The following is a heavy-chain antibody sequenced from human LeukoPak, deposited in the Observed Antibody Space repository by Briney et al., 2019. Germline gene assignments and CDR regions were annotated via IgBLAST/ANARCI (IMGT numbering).Heavy chain of an antibody. CDR2: IYYSGST. J-gene: IGHJ4*02. Sequence: KPSETLSLTCTVSGDFISSYYWGWIRQSPGKGLEWIAYIYYSGSTNYNPSLKSRVTISLDTSKNQFSLKLTSVTAADTAVYYCARVGVLHYFDYWGQGTLVTVSS. V-gene: IGHV4-59*01. CDR1: GDFISSYY. D-gene: IGHD3-16*01. CDR3: ARVGVLHYFDY.